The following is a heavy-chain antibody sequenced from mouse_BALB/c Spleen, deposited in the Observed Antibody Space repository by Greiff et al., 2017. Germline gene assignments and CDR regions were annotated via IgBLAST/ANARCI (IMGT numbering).Heavy chain of an antibody. CDR3: TKNYRYDMDY. CDR2: ISYDGSN. D-gene: IGHD2-14*01. V-gene: IGHV3-6*02. J-gene: IGHJ2*01. CDR1: GYSITSGYY. Sequence: VQLKQSGPGLVKPSQSLSLTCSVTGYSITSGYYWNWIRQFPGNKLEWMGYISYDGSNNYNPSLKNRISITRDTSNNQFFLNLNSVTTEDTASYYCTKNYRYDMDYWGQGTTLTVSS.